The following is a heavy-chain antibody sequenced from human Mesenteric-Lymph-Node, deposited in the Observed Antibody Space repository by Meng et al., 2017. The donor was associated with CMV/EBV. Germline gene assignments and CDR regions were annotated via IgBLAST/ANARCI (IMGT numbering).Heavy chain of an antibody. V-gene: IGHV3-23*01. CDR3: ARGAGWWGY. J-gene: IGHJ4*02. Sequence: GGSLRLSCAASGFTFSSHVMSWVRQAPGKGLEWVSTISGLGSDTYYADSVKGRFTISRDNSNNTLYLQMNSLRVEDTAVYYCARGAGWWGYWGQGTLVTVSS. CDR2: ISGLGSDT. D-gene: IGHD2-15*01. CDR1: GFTFSSHV.